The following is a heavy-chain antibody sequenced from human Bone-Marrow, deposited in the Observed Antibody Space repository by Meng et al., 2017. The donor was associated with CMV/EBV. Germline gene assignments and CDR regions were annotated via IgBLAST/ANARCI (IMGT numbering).Heavy chain of an antibody. J-gene: IGHJ4*02. CDR2: ISSSSSYI. CDR3: ARDRRAARPNIDY. CDR1: GFTFSSYS. Sequence: GGSLRLSCAASGFTFSSYSMNWVRQAPGKGLEWVSSISSSSSYIYYADSVKGRFTISRDNAKNSLYLQMNSLRAEDTAVYYCARDRRAARPNIDYWGQGTLVTVSS. V-gene: IGHV3-21*01. D-gene: IGHD6-6*01.